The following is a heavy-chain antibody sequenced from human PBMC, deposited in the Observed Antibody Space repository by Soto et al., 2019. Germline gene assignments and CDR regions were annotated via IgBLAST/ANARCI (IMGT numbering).Heavy chain of an antibody. V-gene: IGHV1-18*01. J-gene: IGHJ4*02. CDR3: AREASVLIPAAQPSRFDS. D-gene: IGHD2-2*01. Sequence: QVQLVQSGPEMKKPGASVKVSCKGFGYSFMKYGINWVRQAPGQGLEWVGWISSYSGYTHSAQKFHGRLTLTTDTAASTAYMELRILRSADTALYYCAREASVLIPAAQPSRFDSWGQGTLVTVSS. CDR1: GYSFMKYG. CDR2: ISSYSGYT.